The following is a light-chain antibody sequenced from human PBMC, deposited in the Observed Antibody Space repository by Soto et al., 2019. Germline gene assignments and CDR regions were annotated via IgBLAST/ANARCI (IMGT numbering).Light chain of an antibody. CDR2: LGS. Sequence: IVMTQSPLSLPFTPGEPASISCRSRQSLLHSNGYDYLDWYLQKPGQSPQLLIYLGSNRAAGVPERFSDSGSGTAFTLTISRVEAEDVVVYYCMQARQIPRTFGQGTKVEIK. V-gene: IGKV2-28*01. CDR1: QSLLHSNGYDY. CDR3: MQARQIPRT. J-gene: IGKJ1*01.